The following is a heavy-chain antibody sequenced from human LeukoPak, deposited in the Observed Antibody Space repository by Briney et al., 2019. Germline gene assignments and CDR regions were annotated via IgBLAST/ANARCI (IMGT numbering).Heavy chain of an antibody. V-gene: IGHV4-4*07. CDR2: IFSSGST. D-gene: IGHD6-13*01. Sequence: SETLSLTCTVSGGSMSGYYWSWIRQPAGMGLEWMGRIFSSGSTNYNPSLKGRVTMAVDTSKNQFSLNLNSVIAADTAMYYCARGINIGDSRFFDPWGQGILVTVSS. CDR3: ARGINIGDSRFFDP. J-gene: IGHJ5*02. CDR1: GGSMSGYY.